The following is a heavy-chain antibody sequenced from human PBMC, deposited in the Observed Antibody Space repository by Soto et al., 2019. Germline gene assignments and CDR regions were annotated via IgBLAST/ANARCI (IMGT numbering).Heavy chain of an antibody. V-gene: IGHV3-7*01. CDR3: AKDGPDRITAIDH. D-gene: IGHD2-15*01. Sequence: GGSLRLSCAASGFSFSSFWMSWARQAPGKGLEWVANIKQDGRETFYVDSVEGRFTISRNNAQRSLYLQMNSLRADDTAVYYCAKDGPDRITAIDHWGQGTLVTVSS. CDR1: GFSFSSFW. J-gene: IGHJ4*02. CDR2: IKQDGRET.